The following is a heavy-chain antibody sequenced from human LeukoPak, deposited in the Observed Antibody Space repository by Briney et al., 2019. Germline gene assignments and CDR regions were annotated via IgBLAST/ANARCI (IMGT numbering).Heavy chain of an antibody. D-gene: IGHD3-22*01. J-gene: IGHJ4*02. V-gene: IGHV3-23*01. CDR3: ARPRGSSGQYFFDY. CDR1: GFTFSSSA. CDR2: ITGSGGNT. Sequence: GGSLRLSCAASGFTFSSSAMTWVRQAPGKGPEWVSTITGSGGNTYYADSVKGQFPISRDNSKNTLYLQMNSLRAEDTAVYYCARPRGSSGQYFFDYWGQGTLVTVSS.